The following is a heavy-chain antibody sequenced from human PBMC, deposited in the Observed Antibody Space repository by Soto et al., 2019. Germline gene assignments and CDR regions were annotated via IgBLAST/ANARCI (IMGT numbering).Heavy chain of an antibody. V-gene: IGHV3-30*18. D-gene: IGHD5-18*01. CDR3: AKDFGRYSYGWSDY. Sequence: PGGSLRLSCAASGFTFSSYGMHWVRQAPGKGLEWVAVISYDGSNKYYADSVKGRFTISRDNSKNTLYLQMNSLRAEDTAVYYCAKDFGRYSYGWSDYWGQGTLVTVSS. CDR2: ISYDGSNK. J-gene: IGHJ4*02. CDR1: GFTFSSYG.